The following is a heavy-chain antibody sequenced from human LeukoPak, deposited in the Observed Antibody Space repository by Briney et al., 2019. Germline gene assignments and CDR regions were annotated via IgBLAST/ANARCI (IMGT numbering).Heavy chain of an antibody. J-gene: IGHJ4*02. CDR2: ISSSGGST. CDR1: GFTFSSYA. Sequence: PGGSLRLSCAASGFTFSSYAMSWVRQAPGKGLEWVSAISSSGGSTYFADSVKGRFTISRNNSKNTLYLQMNSPRAEDTAVYYCAKRTNYYFDYWGQGTLVTVSS. CDR3: AKRTNYYFDY. V-gene: IGHV3-23*01. D-gene: IGHD2-8*01.